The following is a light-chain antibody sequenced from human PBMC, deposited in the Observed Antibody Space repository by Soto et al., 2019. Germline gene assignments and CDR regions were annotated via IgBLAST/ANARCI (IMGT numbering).Light chain of an antibody. J-gene: IGKJ1*01. CDR1: QSISSW. V-gene: IGKV1-5*03. Sequence: DIQMTQSPSTLSASVGDRVTITCRASQSISSWLAWYQQKPGKAPKLLIYKASSLQSGVPSRFSGSGSGTELTLTISSLQPDDFATYYCQQYDTYPWTFGQETKVEIK. CDR2: KAS. CDR3: QQYDTYPWT.